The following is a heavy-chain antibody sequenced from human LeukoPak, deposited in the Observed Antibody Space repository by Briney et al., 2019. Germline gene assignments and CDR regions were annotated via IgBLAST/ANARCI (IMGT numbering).Heavy chain of an antibody. CDR1: GFTFSSYS. D-gene: IGHD6-25*01. J-gene: IGHJ4*02. CDR2: ISSSSSYI. Sequence: GGSLRLSCAASGFTFSSYSMNWVRQAPGKGLEWISSISSSSSYIYYADSVKGRFTISRDNAKNSLYLQMNSLRAEDTAVYYCARDGSGFFDYWGQGTLVIVSS. CDR3: ARDGSGFFDY. V-gene: IGHV3-21*01.